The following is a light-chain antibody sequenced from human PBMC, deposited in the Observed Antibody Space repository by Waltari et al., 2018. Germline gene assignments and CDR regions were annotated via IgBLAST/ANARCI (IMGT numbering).Light chain of an antibody. V-gene: IGLV2-11*01. CDR1: TNDVGNYNY. CDR3: CSYAGSQTWV. J-gene: IGLJ3*02. CDR2: DVS. Sequence: QSALTQPRPVSGSPGQSVTISCTGNTNDVGNYNYVSWYQQHPGQAPKLVIYDVSKRPSGVSDRFSGSKSGNTASLTISGLQGEDEADYYCCSYAGSQTWVFGGGTKLTVL.